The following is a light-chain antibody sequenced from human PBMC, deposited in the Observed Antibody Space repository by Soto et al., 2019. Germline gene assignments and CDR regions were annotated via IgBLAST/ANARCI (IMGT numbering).Light chain of an antibody. V-gene: IGLV2-14*03. Sequence: QSVLTQPASVSGSPGQSITISCTGTSSDIGGYNYVSWYQQHPGKAPKLMIYDVSDRPSGVSNRFSGSKSGNTASLTISGLQAEDEAYYYCASYASSNTVLFGGGTKLTVL. CDR3: ASYASSNTVL. CDR1: SSDIGGYNY. J-gene: IGLJ2*01. CDR2: DVS.